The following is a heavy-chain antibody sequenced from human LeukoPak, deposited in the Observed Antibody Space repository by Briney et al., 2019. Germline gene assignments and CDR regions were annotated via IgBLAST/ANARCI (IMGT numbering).Heavy chain of an antibody. CDR1: GFTFSSYS. J-gene: IGHJ4*02. Sequence: GGSLRLSCAASGFTFSSYSMNWVRQAPGKGLEWVSSISSSSSYIYYADSVKGRFTISRDNAKNSLYLQMNSLRAEDTAVYYCASARYNIWLGEDPDGLDYWGQGTLVTVSS. CDR2: ISSSSSYI. V-gene: IGHV3-21*01. D-gene: IGHD5-24*01. CDR3: ASARYNIWLGEDPDGLDY.